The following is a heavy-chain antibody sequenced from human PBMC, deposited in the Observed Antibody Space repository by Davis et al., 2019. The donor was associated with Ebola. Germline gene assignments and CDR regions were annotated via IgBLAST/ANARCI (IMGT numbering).Heavy chain of an antibody. D-gene: IGHD5-12*01. V-gene: IGHV1-8*01. CDR3: ARGHSIVATTPDYYYYGMDV. Sequence: GESLKISCKGSGYTFTSYDINWVRQATGQGLEWMGWMNPKSGNTGYAQKFQGRVTMTRNTSISTAYMELSSLRSEDTAVYYCARGHSIVATTPDYYYYGMDVWGQGTTVTVSS. J-gene: IGHJ6*02. CDR2: MNPKSGNT. CDR1: GYTFTSYD.